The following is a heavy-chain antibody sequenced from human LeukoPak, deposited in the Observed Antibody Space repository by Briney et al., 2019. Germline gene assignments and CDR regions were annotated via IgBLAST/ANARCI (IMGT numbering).Heavy chain of an antibody. J-gene: IGHJ4*02. V-gene: IGHV4-39*01. CDR3: ARQGLSITGTTHFDY. D-gene: IGHD1-7*01. Sequence: SETLSLTCTVSGGSISSSSYYWGWIRQPPGKGLEWIGSIYYSGSTYYNPSLKSRVTISVDTSKNQFSLELSSVTAADTAVYYCARQGLSITGTTHFDYWGQGTLVTVSS. CDR2: IYYSGST. CDR1: GGSISSSSYY.